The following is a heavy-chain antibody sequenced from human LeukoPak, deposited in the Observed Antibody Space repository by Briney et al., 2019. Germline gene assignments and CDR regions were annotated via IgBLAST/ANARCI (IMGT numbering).Heavy chain of an antibody. CDR3: AKASGGAYSPPDS. D-gene: IGHD2-15*01. Sequence: PGGSLRLSCAASGFTFSPYGMHGVRQATGKGVEGVAVIWYDGSDKYYADSVKGRFTISRDNSKDTLYLQMNSLRVADRAVYYCAKASGGAYSPPDSWGQGPLVTVSS. V-gene: IGHV3-33*06. J-gene: IGHJ4*02. CDR2: IWYDGSDK. CDR1: GFTFSPYG.